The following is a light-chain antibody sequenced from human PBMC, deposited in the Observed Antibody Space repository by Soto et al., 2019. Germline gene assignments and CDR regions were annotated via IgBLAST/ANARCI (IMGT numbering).Light chain of an antibody. J-gene: IGLJ2*01. Sequence: SYELTRPPAVSLAPVNTARISCGGNNIGSKSVHWYQRKPCQAPVLVIYSDPDLPSVSPDRFSGYNPGNTATLTISRVDAGDEADYYCQVWDSSRALVVLGGGTKLPV. CDR1: NIGSKS. CDR2: SDP. CDR3: QVWDSSRALVV. V-gene: IGLV3-21*04.